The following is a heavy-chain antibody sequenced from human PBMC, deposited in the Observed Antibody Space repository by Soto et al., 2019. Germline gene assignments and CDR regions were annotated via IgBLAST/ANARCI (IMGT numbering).Heavy chain of an antibody. CDR1: GFTFSSYS. CDR2: ISSGGSSI. CDR3: ARGTTVTTSQLDF. V-gene: IGHV3-48*01. D-gene: IGHD4-17*01. Sequence: GGSLRLSCAASGFTFSSYSMNWVRQAPGKGLEWVSYISSGGSSIYYADSVRGRFTISRDNSKNTLYLQMNSLRAEDTALYYCARGTTVTTSQLDFWGQGTLVTVLL. J-gene: IGHJ4*02.